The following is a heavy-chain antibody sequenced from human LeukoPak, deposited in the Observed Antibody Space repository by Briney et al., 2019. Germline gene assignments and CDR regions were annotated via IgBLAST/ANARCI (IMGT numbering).Heavy chain of an antibody. CDR2: ISAYNGNT. CDR3: ARDHRRYYYDSSGYPLGWDY. CDR1: GYTFSDYV. V-gene: IGHV1-18*01. Sequence: ASVKVSCKASGYTFSDYVINWVRQAPGQRLEWMGWISAYNGNTNYAQKLQGRVTMTTDTSTSTAYMELRSLRSDDTAVYYCARDHRRYYYDSSGYPLGWDYWGQGTLVTVSS. D-gene: IGHD3-22*01. J-gene: IGHJ4*02.